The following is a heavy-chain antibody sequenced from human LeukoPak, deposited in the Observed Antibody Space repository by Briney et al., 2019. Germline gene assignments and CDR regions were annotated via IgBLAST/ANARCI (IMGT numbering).Heavy chain of an antibody. D-gene: IGHD6-19*01. CDR1: GYTFTSYD. V-gene: IGHV1-8*03. Sequence: EASVNVSCKASGYTFTSYDINWVRQATGQGLEWMGWMNPNSGNTDYAQKFHGGVTITRNTSISTAYMALSSLRSEDTAVYYCARFSSGWYGRLDIWGQGTMVTVSS. CDR3: ARFSSGWYGRLDI. CDR2: MNPNSGNT. J-gene: IGHJ3*02.